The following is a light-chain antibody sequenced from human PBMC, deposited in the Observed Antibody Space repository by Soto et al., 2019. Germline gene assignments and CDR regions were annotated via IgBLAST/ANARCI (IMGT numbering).Light chain of an antibody. CDR3: SSYTSRPSLFV. J-gene: IGLJ1*01. Sequence: QSALTQPASVSGSPGQSVTISCTGTSSDVGGYNYVSWYQQHPGKAPKLVIFEVSIRPSGVSIRFSGSKSGSTASLTISGLQTEDEADYYCSSYTSRPSLFVFGSGTKVTVL. CDR1: SSDVGGYNY. CDR2: EVS. V-gene: IGLV2-14*01.